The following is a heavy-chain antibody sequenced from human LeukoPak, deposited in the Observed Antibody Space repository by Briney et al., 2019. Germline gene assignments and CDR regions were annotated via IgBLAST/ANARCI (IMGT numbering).Heavy chain of an antibody. CDR3: ARARGWRWLFPLDY. D-gene: IGHD3-22*01. J-gene: IGHJ4*02. CDR2: MNPNSGNT. CDR1: GYTFTSYD. Sequence: ASVKVSCKASGYTFTSYDINWVRQATGLGLEWMGWMNPNSGNTGYAQKFQGRVTITRNTSISTAYMELSSLRSEDTAVYYCARARGWRWLFPLDYWGQGTLVTVSS. V-gene: IGHV1-8*03.